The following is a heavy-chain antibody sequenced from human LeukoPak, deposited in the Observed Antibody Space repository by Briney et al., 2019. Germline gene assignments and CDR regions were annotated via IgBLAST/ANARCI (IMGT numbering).Heavy chain of an antibody. CDR2: ISNDGSNK. CDR3: AGKPYGLGSYYNNWFDP. V-gene: IGHV3-30*03. J-gene: IGHJ5*02. D-gene: IGHD3-10*01. CDR1: GFTSTTYG. Sequence: PGGSLRLSCAASGFTSTTYGMPWVRQAPGKGLEWVAVISNDGSNKYYADSVKGRFTISRDNSKNTVYLQMDSLRADDTAVYYCAGKPYGLGSYYNNWFDPWGQGTLVTVSS.